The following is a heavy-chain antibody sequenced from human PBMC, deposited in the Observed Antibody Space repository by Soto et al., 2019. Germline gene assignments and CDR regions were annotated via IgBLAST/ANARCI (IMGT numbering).Heavy chain of an antibody. CDR2: GGSSGAT. J-gene: IGHJ5*02. Sequence: GGSLRVSCAASGFTFSSHAMSWVRQSHGKGPEWVAAGGSSGATYFADSVKGRFTISRDNSKNTLFLEMNGLSPEDTGVYFCAKKGSGGNWFDTWGQGTLVTVS. CDR1: GFTFSSHA. V-gene: IGHV3-23*01. CDR3: AKKGSGGNWFDT.